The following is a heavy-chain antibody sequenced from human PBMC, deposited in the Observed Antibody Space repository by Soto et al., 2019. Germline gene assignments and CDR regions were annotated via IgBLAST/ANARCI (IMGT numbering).Heavy chain of an antibody. D-gene: IGHD6-13*01. V-gene: IGHV3-30*18. Sequence: GGSLRLSCAASGFTFSSYGMHWVRQAPGKGLEWVAVISYDGSNKYYADSVKGRFTISRDNSKNTLYLQMNSLRAEDTAVYFCAKFLAAADKRFYWGQGTLVTVSS. J-gene: IGHJ4*02. CDR1: GFTFSSYG. CDR3: AKFLAAADKRFY. CDR2: ISYDGSNK.